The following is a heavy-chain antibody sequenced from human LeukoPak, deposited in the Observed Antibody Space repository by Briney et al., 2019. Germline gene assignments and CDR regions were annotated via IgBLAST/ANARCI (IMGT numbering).Heavy chain of an antibody. CDR3: ARVGDYALKD. J-gene: IGHJ4*02. V-gene: IGHV4-4*07. D-gene: IGHD3-16*01. Sequence: SETLSLTCTVSGGSISSYYWSWIRQPAGKGLEWIGRIYTNGSTNYNPSLKSRVSMSVDTSKNQCTLKLSSVTAADTAVYYCARVGDYALKDWGQGTLVTVSS. CDR2: IYTNGST. CDR1: GGSISSYY.